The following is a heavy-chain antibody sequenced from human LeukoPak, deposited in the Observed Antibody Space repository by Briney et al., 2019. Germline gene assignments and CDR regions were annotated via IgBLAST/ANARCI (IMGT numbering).Heavy chain of an antibody. CDR1: GFTFSDYA. J-gene: IGHJ4*02. CDR2: ISYDGTNK. CDR3: ARDPYYYDTTVDY. Sequence: GGSLRLSCAASGFTFSDYAMHWVRQAPGKGLEWVAVISYDGTNKYYADSVKGRFTISRDNSKNTLYLQMNSLRAEDTAVYYCARDPYYYDTTVDYWGQGTLVTVSS. D-gene: IGHD3-22*01. V-gene: IGHV3-30*04.